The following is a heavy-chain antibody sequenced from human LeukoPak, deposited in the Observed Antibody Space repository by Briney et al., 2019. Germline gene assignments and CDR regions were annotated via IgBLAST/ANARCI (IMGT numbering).Heavy chain of an antibody. V-gene: IGHV1-69*13. D-gene: IGHD3-10*01. Sequence: GASVKVSCKASGGTFSSYAISWVRQAPGQGLEWMGGIIPIFGTANYAQKFQGRVTITADESTSTAYMELSSLRSEDTAVYYCARDIGVGQYDAFDIWGQGTMVTVSS. CDR2: IIPIFGTA. J-gene: IGHJ3*02. CDR3: ARDIGVGQYDAFDI. CDR1: GGTFSSYA.